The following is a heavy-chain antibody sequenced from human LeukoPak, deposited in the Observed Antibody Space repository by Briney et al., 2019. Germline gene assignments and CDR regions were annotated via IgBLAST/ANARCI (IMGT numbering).Heavy chain of an antibody. CDR3: ARVRAAAIPYYFDY. V-gene: IGHV4-39*06. CDR1: GGSFRSGNYY. D-gene: IGHD6-13*01. CDR2: IYYTGST. J-gene: IGHJ4*02. Sequence: SETLSLSCLVSGGSFRSGNYYWGRIRPPPGKGLEWIGSIYYTGSTYNNPSLKTRVTMSVDTSKNHFTLNLNSVTAADTAVYYCARVRAAAIPYYFDYWGQGTLVTVSS.